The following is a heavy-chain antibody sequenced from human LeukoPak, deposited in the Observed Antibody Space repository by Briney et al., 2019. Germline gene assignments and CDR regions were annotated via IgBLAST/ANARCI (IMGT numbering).Heavy chain of an antibody. CDR1: GGSFSSSSYY. D-gene: IGHD3-3*02. V-gene: IGHV4-39*01. CDR3: ARHGDTTSRYSFLDD. J-gene: IGHJ4*02. CDR2: IYYSGST. Sequence: PSETLSLTCTVSGGSFSSSSYYWVWVRQPPGKGLEWIGSIYYSGSTYHNPSLKSRVTISGDTSKNQFSLKLSSVTAADTAVYYCARHGDTTSRYSFLDDWGQGTLVTVSS.